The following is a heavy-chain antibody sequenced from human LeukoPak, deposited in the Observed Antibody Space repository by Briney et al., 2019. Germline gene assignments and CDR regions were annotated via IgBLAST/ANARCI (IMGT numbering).Heavy chain of an antibody. CDR1: GFTFRNYV. D-gene: IGHD6-6*01. Sequence: GGSLRLSCAASGFTFRNYVIHWVRQAPGKGPEWVAVISYDGSNKYYADSVKGRFTISRDNSKNTLYLQMNSLRAEDTAVYYCAREFSSSSGGGYYYGMDVWGQGTTVTVSS. J-gene: IGHJ6*02. V-gene: IGHV3-30*04. CDR2: ISYDGSNK. CDR3: AREFSSSSGGGYYYGMDV.